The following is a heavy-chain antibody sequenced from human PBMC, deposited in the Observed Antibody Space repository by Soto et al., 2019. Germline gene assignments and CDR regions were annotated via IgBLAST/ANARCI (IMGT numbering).Heavy chain of an antibody. D-gene: IGHD2-15*01. Sequence: SETLSLTCTVSGDSMDSFYWNWIRQPPGKGLEWIGNIYYTGSTNYNPSLESRVSISIDTSKNQFSLQLTSVTAADTAIYYCARDATLRHWGHGTQVTVSS. CDR3: ARDATLRH. J-gene: IGHJ4*01. V-gene: IGHV4-59*01. CDR1: GDSMDSFY. CDR2: IYYTGST.